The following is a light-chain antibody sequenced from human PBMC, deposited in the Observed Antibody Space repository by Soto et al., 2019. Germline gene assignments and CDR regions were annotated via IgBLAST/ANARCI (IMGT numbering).Light chain of an antibody. J-gene: IGKJ1*01. CDR1: QSLLNSDDGNTY. CDR3: MQRIEFPWT. V-gene: IGKV2-40*01. CDR2: TLS. Sequence: DIVMTQTPLSLPVTPGEPASISCRSSQSLLNSDDGNTYLDWYLQKPGQSPQLLIKTLSFRASGVPGRFSGSGSGTDFTLKLSRVEADDVGVYYCMQRIEFPWTFGQGTKVEIK.